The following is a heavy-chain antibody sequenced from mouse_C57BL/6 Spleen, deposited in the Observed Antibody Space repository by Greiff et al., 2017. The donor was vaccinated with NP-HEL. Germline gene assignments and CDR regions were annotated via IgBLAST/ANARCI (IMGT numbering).Heavy chain of an antibody. CDR3: AGAYYSNYDYAMDY. CDR1: GYSFTDYN. Sequence: EVQLQQSGPELVKPGASVKISCKASGYSFTDYNMNWVKQSNGKSLEWIGVINPNYGTTSYNQKFKGKATLTVDQSSSTAYMQLNSLTSEDSAVYYCAGAYYSNYDYAMDYWGQGTSVTVSS. J-gene: IGHJ4*01. V-gene: IGHV1-39*01. CDR2: INPNYGTT. D-gene: IGHD2-5*01.